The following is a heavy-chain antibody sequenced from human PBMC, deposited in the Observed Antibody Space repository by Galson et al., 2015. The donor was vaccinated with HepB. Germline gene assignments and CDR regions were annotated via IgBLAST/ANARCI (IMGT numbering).Heavy chain of an antibody. D-gene: IGHD2-15*01. CDR1: GYTFSSYS. Sequence: SVKVSCKASGYTFSSYSIAWVRQAPGQGLEWMGWISAYDSSTDYAQKFQGRVIMTTETSTTTAYMELGSLRSDDTAVYYCARGAHVAVVTATLNNWFDPWGQGTLVTVSS. CDR3: ARGAHVAVVTATLNNWFDP. V-gene: IGHV1-18*01. CDR2: ISAYDSST. J-gene: IGHJ5*02.